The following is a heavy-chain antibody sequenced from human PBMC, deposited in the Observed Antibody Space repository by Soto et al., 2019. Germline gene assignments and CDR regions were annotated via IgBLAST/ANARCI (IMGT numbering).Heavy chain of an antibody. J-gene: IGHJ1*01. CDR2: ISAYNGNT. CDR1: GYTFTSYG. D-gene: IGHD6-19*01. CDR3: ARDLACSGWIVPLNYLQH. Sequence: ASVKVSCKASGYTFTSYGISWVRQAPGQGLEWMGWISAYNGNTNYEQKLQGRVTMTTDTSTSTAYMELRSLRSDDTAVYYCARDLACSGWIVPLNYLQHWGQGTMVIVSS. V-gene: IGHV1-18*04.